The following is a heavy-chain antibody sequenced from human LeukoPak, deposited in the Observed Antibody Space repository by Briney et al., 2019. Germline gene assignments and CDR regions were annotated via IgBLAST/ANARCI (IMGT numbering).Heavy chain of an antibody. D-gene: IGHD3-10*01. V-gene: IGHV3-23*01. CDR1: GFTFSSYA. CDR2: ISGSGGST. CDR3: AKEEAYYYGSGSYYRD. J-gene: IGHJ4*02. Sequence: SGGSLRLSCAASGFTFSSYAMSWVRQAPGKGLEWVSAISGSGGSTYYADSVKGRFTISRDNSKNTLYLQMNSLRAEDTAVYYCAKEEAYYYGSGSYYRDWGQGTLVTVSS.